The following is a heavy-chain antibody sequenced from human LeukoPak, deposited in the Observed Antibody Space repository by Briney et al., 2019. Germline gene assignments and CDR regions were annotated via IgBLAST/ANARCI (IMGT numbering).Heavy chain of an antibody. J-gene: IGHJ4*02. CDR1: GFTFSSYA. V-gene: IGHV3-23*01. Sequence: PGGSLRLSCAASGFTFSSYAMSWVRQAPEEGLEWVSAISASGGSTYYADSVKGRFTISGDNSKNTLYLQMNSLRAEDTAVYYCARDRAPYYFDSWGQGTLVTVSS. CDR3: ARDRAPYYFDS. CDR2: ISASGGST.